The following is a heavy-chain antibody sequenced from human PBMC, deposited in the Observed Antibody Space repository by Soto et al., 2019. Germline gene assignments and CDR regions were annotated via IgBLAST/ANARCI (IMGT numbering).Heavy chain of an antibody. CDR3: ARRWTQLDN. CDR2: ISGSGDTT. Sequence: GGSLRLSCAASGFTFSIYAITWVRQAPGKGLEWVSAISGSGDTTYYADSVKGRFTISRDNSKNTLYLQMNSLRVEDTAVYYCARRWTQLDNWGQGTLVTVSS. J-gene: IGHJ4*02. D-gene: IGHD1-1*01. CDR1: GFTFSIYA. V-gene: IGHV3-23*01.